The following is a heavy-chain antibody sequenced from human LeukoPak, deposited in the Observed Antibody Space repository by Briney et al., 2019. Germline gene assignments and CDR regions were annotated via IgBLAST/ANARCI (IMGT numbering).Heavy chain of an antibody. J-gene: IGHJ5*02. D-gene: IGHD6-13*01. V-gene: IGHV4-34*01. Sequence: SETLSLTCAVYGGSFSGYYWSWIRQPPGKGLEWIGEINHSGSTNYNPSLKSRVTISVDTSKNQFSLKLSSVTAADTAVYYCARGTIAAAVQSWFDPWGQGTLFTVSS. CDR3: ARGTIAAAVQSWFDP. CDR2: INHSGST. CDR1: GGSFSGYY.